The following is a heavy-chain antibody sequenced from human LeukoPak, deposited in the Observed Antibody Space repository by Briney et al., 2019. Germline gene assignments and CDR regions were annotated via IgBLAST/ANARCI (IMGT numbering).Heavy chain of an antibody. Sequence: PGGSRRLSCAASGFSFSNYWMHWVRQGQGKGLAWVSRIDDDGSRTSYADSVKGRFTISRDNAKNTLYLQMNSLRAEDTAVYYCARDSYCSSTSCTDAFDIWGQGTLVTASS. CDR3: ARDSYCSSTSCTDAFDI. CDR1: GFSFSNYW. D-gene: IGHD2-2*01. CDR2: IDDDGSRT. V-gene: IGHV3-74*01. J-gene: IGHJ3*02.